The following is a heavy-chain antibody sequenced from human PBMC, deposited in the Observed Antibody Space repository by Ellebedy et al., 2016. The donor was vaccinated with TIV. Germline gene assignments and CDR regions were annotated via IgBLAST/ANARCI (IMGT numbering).Heavy chain of an antibody. D-gene: IGHD6-19*01. CDR2: ISSSSSYI. J-gene: IGHJ4*02. CDR1: GFTFNTYS. Sequence: GESLKISCAASGFTFNTYSMNWVRRAPGKGLEWVSSISSSSSYIYYADSVKGRFTISRDNAKNSLYLQMDSLRAEDTAVYYCARTGYSSDWYASNWGQGTLVTVSS. CDR3: ARTGYSSDWYASN. V-gene: IGHV3-21*06.